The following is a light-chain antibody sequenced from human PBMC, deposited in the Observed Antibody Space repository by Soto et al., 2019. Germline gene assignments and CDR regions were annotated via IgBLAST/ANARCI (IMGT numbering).Light chain of an antibody. J-gene: IGKJ1*01. Sequence: DIQMTQSPSSLSASVGDRVTITCRASQSISSYLNWHQQKPGKAPNLLIYAASSLQSAVPSRFSGSGSGTDFTLTISSLQPEDFATYYCQQSFSTPWTFGQGTKVEIK. CDR1: QSISSY. CDR2: AAS. CDR3: QQSFSTPWT. V-gene: IGKV1-39*01.